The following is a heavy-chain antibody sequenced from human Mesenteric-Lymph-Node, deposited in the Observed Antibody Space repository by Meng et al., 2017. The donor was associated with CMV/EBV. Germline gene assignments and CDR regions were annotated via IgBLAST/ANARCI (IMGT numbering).Heavy chain of an antibody. D-gene: IGHD3-3*01. CDR3: AKDSGYDNFYDAFDV. CDR1: EFSFSTYA. Sequence: GESLKISCAASEFSFSTYAMSWVRQAPGKGLEWVSVIYTGFTNAFYRDSVRGRFTISRDNSKSMLFLQMDSLRAEDTAVYYCAKDSGYDNFYDAFDVWGQGTLVTVSS. CDR2: IYTGFTNA. J-gene: IGHJ3*01. V-gene: IGHV3-23*03.